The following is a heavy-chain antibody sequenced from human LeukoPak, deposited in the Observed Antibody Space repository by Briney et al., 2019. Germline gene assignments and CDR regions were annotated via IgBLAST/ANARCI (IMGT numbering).Heavy chain of an antibody. D-gene: IGHD3-22*01. V-gene: IGHV3-30*02. CDR2: IRFDGSDR. CDR1: GFIFSNYG. J-gene: IGHJ4*02. Sequence: GGSLRLSCAASGFIFSNYGMHWVRQAPGKGLEWVAFIRFDGSDRYYTDSVKGRFTLYREISRNTLYLQMNSLRADDTAVYYCAKAGAMILQHYFDYWGQGTLVTVSS. CDR3: AKAGAMILQHYFDY.